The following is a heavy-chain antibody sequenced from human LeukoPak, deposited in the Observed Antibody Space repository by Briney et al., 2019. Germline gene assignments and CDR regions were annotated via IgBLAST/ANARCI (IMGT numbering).Heavy chain of an antibody. V-gene: IGHV3-21*01. D-gene: IGHD6-19*01. CDR1: GFTFSSYS. J-gene: IGHJ4*02. Sequence: GGSLRLSCAASGFTFSSYSMNWVRQAPGKGLEWVSSISSSSSYIYYADSVKGRFTISRDNAKNSLYLQMNSLRAEDTAVYYCAREIEQWLVTYYFDYWGQGTLVTVSS. CDR3: AREIEQWLVTYYFDY. CDR2: ISSSSSYI.